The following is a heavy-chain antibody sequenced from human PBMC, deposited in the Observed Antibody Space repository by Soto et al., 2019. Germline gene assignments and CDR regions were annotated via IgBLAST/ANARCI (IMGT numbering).Heavy chain of an antibody. V-gene: IGHV4-59*01. D-gene: IGHD2-21*02. J-gene: IGHJ5*02. Sequence: ETLSLTCSVSGGSINSYYWSWIRQPPGKGLEWIGYIFYSGRSGSTNYNPSLKSRVTISVDTSKNQFSLKVSSVTAADTAVYYCAKTALGWLDPWGQGTLVTVSS. CDR1: GGSINSYY. CDR2: IFYSGRSGST. CDR3: AKTALGWLDP.